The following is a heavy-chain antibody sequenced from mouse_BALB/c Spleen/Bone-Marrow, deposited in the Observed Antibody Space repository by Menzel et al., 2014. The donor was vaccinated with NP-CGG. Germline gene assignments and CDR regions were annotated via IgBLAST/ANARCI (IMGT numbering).Heavy chain of an antibody. Sequence: QVQLQQPGPELVRPGVSVKISCKGSGYTFTDHTMHWVKQSYAKSLEWIGVISTYYGNTNYNQKFKVKAAMTVDKSSSTAYIELARLTSEDSANYYCARSATVVEGYWFFDVWGAGTTVTVSS. D-gene: IGHD1-1*01. V-gene: IGHV1-67*01. CDR1: GYTFTDHT. CDR2: ISTYYGNT. J-gene: IGHJ1*01. CDR3: ARSATVVEGYWFFDV.